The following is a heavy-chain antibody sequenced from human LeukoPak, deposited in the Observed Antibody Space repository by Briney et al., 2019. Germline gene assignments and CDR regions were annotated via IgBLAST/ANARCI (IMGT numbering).Heavy chain of an antibody. V-gene: IGHV4-59*01. CDR1: GGSISSYY. CDR2: IYYSGST. D-gene: IGHD3-3*01. J-gene: IGHJ3*02. CDR3: ARGGTSIFGTLDAFDI. Sequence: SETLSFTCTVSGGSISSYYWSWIRQPPGKGLEWIGYIYYSGSTNYNPSLKSRVTISVDTSKNQFSLKLSSVTAADTAVYYCARGGTSIFGTLDAFDIWGQGTMVTVSS.